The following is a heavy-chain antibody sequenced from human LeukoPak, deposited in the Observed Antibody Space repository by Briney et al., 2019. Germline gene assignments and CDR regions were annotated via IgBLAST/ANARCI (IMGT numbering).Heavy chain of an antibody. J-gene: IGHJ4*02. CDR2: ISYDGSNK. Sequence: GRSLTLSCAASGFTFSSYDMHWVRQAPGKGLEWVAVISYDGSNKYYADSVKRRFTISRDNYKNTQYLQMNSLRAEDTAVYYCARGRRCHDYSNYAGPGYWGQGGLVTVSS. V-gene: IGHV3-30-3*01. D-gene: IGHD4-11*01. CDR3: ARGRRCHDYSNYAGPGY. CDR1: GFTFSSYD.